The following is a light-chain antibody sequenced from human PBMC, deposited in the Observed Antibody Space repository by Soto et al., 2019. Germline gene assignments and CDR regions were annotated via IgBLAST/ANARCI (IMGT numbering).Light chain of an antibody. CDR1: QSVSTY. V-gene: IGKV3-20*01. CDR3: QQYGSSPIT. CDR2: GAS. J-gene: IGKJ5*01. Sequence: EIVLTQSPATLSLSPWDIASLSCRASQSVSTYLAWYQQKPGQAPRLLIYGASSRATGIPDRFSGSGSGTDFTLTISRLEPEDFAVYYCQQYGSSPITFGQGTRLEIK.